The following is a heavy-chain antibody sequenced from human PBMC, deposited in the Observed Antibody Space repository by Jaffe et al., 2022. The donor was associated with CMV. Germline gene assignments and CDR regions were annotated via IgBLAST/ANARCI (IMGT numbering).Heavy chain of an antibody. CDR2: INPKNALT. D-gene: IGHD2-15*01. CDR3: ARERFVFLVEAGADSFDQ. J-gene: IGHJ4*02. V-gene: IGHV1-2*02. Sequence: QVQLVQSGTEVKKPGASVKVSCKTSGYTFTDYHIHWVRQVPGQGLEWMGWINPKNALTNYAQKFQGRVTMTSDTSVKTAYMELRGLRSDDTAMYHCARERFVFLVEAGADSFDQWGQGTLVTVTS. CDR1: GYTFTDYH.